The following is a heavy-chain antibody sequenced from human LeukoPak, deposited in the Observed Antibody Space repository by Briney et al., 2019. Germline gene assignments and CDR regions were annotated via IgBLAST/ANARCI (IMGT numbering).Heavy chain of an antibody. J-gene: IGHJ4*02. V-gene: IGHV4-38-2*02. D-gene: IGHD3-10*01. CDR3: ARLRGYYGSGPIDY. Sequence: SETLSLTCTVSGYSISSGYYWGWIRQPPGKGLEWIGSIYHSGSTYYNPSLKSRVTISVDTSKNQFSLKLSPVTAADTAVYYCARLRGYYGSGPIDYWGQGTLVTVSS. CDR1: GYSISSGYY. CDR2: IYHSGST.